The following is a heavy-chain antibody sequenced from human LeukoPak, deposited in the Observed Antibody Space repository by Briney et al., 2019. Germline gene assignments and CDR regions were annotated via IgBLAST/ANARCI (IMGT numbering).Heavy chain of an antibody. V-gene: IGHV1-2*02. J-gene: IGHJ4*02. CDR1: GYSFTGYY. CDR2: VNPNTGGT. Sequence: GASVKVSCKASGYSFTGYYINWVRQAPGQAPEWVGWVNPNTGGTRYAQKFQGRVTMTRDTSITTAFTELRGLTFDDTAVFYCVREAGPPDWGQGTLVTVSS. CDR3: VREAGPPD.